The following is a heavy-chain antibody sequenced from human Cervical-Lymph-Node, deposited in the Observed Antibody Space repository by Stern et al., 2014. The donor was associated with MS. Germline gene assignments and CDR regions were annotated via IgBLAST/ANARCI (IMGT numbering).Heavy chain of an antibody. CDR3: ARVRADPTYYYDSSGYQGFDY. CDR1: GGSISSGSYY. V-gene: IGHV4-61*02. Sequence: QVQLVESGPGLVKPSQTLSLTCTVSGGSISSGSYYWSWIRQPAGKGLEWIGRIYTSGSTNYNPSLKSRVTISVDTSKNQFHLKLSSVTAADTAVYYCARVRADPTYYYDSSGYQGFDYWGQGTLVTVSS. D-gene: IGHD3-22*01. CDR2: IYTSGST. J-gene: IGHJ4*02.